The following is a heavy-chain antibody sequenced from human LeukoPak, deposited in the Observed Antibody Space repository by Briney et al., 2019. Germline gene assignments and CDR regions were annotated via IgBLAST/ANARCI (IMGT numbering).Heavy chain of an antibody. CDR3: ARQRTAADYYYYYYMDV. CDR2: VFYSGST. V-gene: IGHV4-59*08. D-gene: IGHD6-13*01. CDR1: GGSMRGYY. Sequence: SETLSLTCTVSGGSMRGYYWSWIRQPPGKGLEWIGYVFYSGSTNCNPSLKSRVTISVDTSKNQFSLKLTSVTAADTAVYYCARQRTAADYYYYYYMDVWGKGTTVTVSS. J-gene: IGHJ6*03.